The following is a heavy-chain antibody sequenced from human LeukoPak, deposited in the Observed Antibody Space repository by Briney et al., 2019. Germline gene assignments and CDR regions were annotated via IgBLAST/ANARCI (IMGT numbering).Heavy chain of an antibody. J-gene: IGHJ5*02. V-gene: IGHV1-18*01. CDR3: AREGHDTSGYYYPNWFDP. CDR1: GYTFTSYG. CDR2: ISAYNNNT. Sequence: GASVKVSCKASGYTFTSYGISWVRQAPGQGLEWMGWISAYNNNTIYAQNLQGRLTMTTDTSTSTAYMELRSLISDDTAMYYCAREGHDTSGYYYPNWFDPWGQGTLVAVSS. D-gene: IGHD3-22*01.